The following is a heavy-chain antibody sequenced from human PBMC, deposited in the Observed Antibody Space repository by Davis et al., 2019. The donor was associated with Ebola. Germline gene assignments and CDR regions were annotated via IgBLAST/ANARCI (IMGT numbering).Heavy chain of an antibody. CDR2: ISSSSTTI. CDR1: GFTFSSYS. J-gene: IGHJ4*02. D-gene: IGHD4-17*01. Sequence: PGGSLRLSCAASGFTFSSYSMNWVRQAPGKGLEWVSFISSSSTTIYYTDSLKGRFTISRDNAKNSLYLQMNSLRDEDTAVYYCAREVTVTSAYFDHWGQGTLVTVSS. CDR3: AREVTVTSAYFDH. V-gene: IGHV3-48*02.